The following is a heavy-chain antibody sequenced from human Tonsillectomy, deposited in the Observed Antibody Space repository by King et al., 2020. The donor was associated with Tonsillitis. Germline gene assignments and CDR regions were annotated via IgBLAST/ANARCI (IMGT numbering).Heavy chain of an antibody. J-gene: IGHJ4*02. CDR1: GFGFSTYT. CDR2: ISTSSYYL. V-gene: IGHV3-21*01. CDR3: ARDGDGYPFDY. D-gene: IGHD5-24*01. Sequence: VQLVESGGGLVKPGGSLRLSCAASGFGFSTYTMNWVRQAPGKGLEWVSSISTSSYYLLYTDSVKGRFTISRDNIKNSLYLQMNSLRAEDTAVYYCARDGDGYPFDYWGQGVLVTVSS.